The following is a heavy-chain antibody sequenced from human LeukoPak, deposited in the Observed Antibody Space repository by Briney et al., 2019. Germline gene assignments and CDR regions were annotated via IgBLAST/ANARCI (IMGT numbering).Heavy chain of an antibody. V-gene: IGHV3-30-3*01. Sequence: GGSLRLSCAASGFTFSSYAMHWVRQAPGKGLEWVAVISYDGSNKYYADSVKGRFTISRDNSKNTLYLQMNSLRAEDTAVYYCARDRGGYGGGWFDPWGQGTLVTVSS. J-gene: IGHJ5*02. D-gene: IGHD5-12*01. CDR2: ISYDGSNK. CDR3: ARDRGGYGGGWFDP. CDR1: GFTFSSYA.